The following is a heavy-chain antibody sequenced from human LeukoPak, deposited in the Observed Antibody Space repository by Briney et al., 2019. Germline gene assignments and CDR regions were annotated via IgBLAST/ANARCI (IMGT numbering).Heavy chain of an antibody. CDR2: ISSSGTFI. CDR1: GFTFSSYS. Sequence: GSLRLSRAASGFTFSSYSMNWVRQAPGKGLEWVSYISSSGTFIYYADSVKGRFTISRDNAKNSLFLQMNSLRAEDTAVYYCAGDYGGNRYDYWGQGTLVTVSS. V-gene: IGHV3-21*05. J-gene: IGHJ4*02. D-gene: IGHD4-23*01. CDR3: AGDYGGNRYDY.